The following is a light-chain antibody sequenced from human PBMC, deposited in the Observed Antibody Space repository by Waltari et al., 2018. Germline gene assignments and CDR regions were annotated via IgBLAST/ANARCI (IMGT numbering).Light chain of an antibody. CDR3: QQYYSLPRT. V-gene: IGKV4-1*01. CDR1: PTLFHSSTKKTN. CDR2: RGS. J-gene: IGKJ1*01. Sequence: IVMTQSPDSLAVSLGERAPINCKSNPTLFHSSTKKTNLAWFQHKPGQPPKLLVSRGSARESGVPDRFSASGSGTEFTLTISSLQAEDVAIYYCQQYYSLPRTFGQGTKVEIK.